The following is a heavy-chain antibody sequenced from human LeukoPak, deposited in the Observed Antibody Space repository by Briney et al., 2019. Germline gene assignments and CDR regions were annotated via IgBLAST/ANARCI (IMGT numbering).Heavy chain of an antibody. CDR2: ISSSSSYT. CDR3: ARVPYRYCGGDCYLFDY. CDR1: RFTFSDYY. D-gene: IGHD2-21*02. J-gene: IGHJ4*02. Sequence: PGGSLRLSCAASRFTFSDYYMSWIRQAPGKGLEWVSYISSSSSYTNYADSVKGRFTISRDNAKNSLYLQMNSLRAEDTAVYYCARVPYRYCGGDCYLFDYWGQGTLVTVSS. V-gene: IGHV3-11*06.